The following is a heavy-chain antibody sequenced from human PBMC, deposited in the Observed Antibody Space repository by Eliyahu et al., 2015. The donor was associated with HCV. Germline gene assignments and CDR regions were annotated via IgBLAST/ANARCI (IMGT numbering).Heavy chain of an antibody. CDR2: XIPILGIA. J-gene: IGHJ6*02. Sequence: QVQLVQSGAEVKKPGSSVKVSCKASGGTFXSXTXSWVRQAPGQGLEWMGRXIPILGIANYAQKFQGRVTITADKSTSTAYMELSSLRSEDTAVYYCASGIYYYGSGHVLYGMDVWGQGTTVTVSS. V-gene: IGHV1-69*02. CDR1: GGTFXSXT. D-gene: IGHD3-10*01. CDR3: ASGIYYYGSGHVLYGMDV.